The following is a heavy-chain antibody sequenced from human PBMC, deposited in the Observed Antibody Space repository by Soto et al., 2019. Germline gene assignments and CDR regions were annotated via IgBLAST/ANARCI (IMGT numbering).Heavy chain of an antibody. Sequence: GASVKVSCKASGYTFTSYGISWVRQAPGQGLEWMGWISAYNGKTNYAQKLQGRVTMTTDTSTSTAYMELGSLTSDDTAVYYCARTPRRIAVAGTVDYWGQGTLVTVSS. D-gene: IGHD6-19*01. J-gene: IGHJ4*02. CDR2: ISAYNGKT. CDR1: GYTFTSYG. V-gene: IGHV1-18*01. CDR3: ARTPRRIAVAGTVDY.